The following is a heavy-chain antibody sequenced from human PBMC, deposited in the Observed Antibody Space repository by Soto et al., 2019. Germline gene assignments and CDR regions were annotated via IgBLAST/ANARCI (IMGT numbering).Heavy chain of an antibody. CDR3: ARAAMGGSSWPFDY. V-gene: IGHV3-30-3*01. CDR2: ISYDGSNK. D-gene: IGHD6-13*01. CDR1: GFTFSSYA. Sequence: GGSLRLSCAASGFTFSSYAMHWVRQAPGKGLEWVAVISYDGSNKYYADSVKGRFTISRDNSKNTLYLQMNSLRGEDTAVYYCARAAMGGSSWPFDYWGQGTLVTVSS. J-gene: IGHJ4*02.